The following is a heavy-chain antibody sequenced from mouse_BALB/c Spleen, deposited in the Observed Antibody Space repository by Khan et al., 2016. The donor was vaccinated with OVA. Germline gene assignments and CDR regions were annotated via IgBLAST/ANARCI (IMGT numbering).Heavy chain of an antibody. CDR3: TRYGYVAWFTY. D-gene: IGHD2-2*01. CDR1: GYSFTTYY. Sequence: EVQLQQSGPELMKPGASVKISCMASGYSFTTYYIHWVMQSHGKSLEWIGYIDPFSGSTTYNQKFKGKATLTVDKSSSTAYIHLSNLTSEDSAVDYCTRYGYVAWFTYWGQGTLVTVSA. V-gene: IGHV1S135*01. CDR2: IDPFSGST. J-gene: IGHJ3*01.